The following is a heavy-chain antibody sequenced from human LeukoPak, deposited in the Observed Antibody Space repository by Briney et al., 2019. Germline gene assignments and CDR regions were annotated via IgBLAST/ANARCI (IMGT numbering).Heavy chain of an antibody. Sequence: GASLRLSCAASGFTFSSYAMNWVRQAPGKGLEWVSTISGSGGSTYYVDSVKGRFTISRDNSKNTLYLQMNSLRGEDTALYYCAKEEWNTSTWYGYFQHWGQGTLVTVSS. CDR2: ISGSGGST. V-gene: IGHV3-23*01. CDR3: AKEEWNTSTWYGYFQH. CDR1: GFTFSSYA. D-gene: IGHD6-13*01. J-gene: IGHJ1*01.